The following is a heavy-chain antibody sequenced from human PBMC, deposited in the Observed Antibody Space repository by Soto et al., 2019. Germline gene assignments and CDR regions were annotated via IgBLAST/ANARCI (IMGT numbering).Heavy chain of an antibody. J-gene: IGHJ4*02. V-gene: IGHV1-69*01. D-gene: IGHD1-26*01. CDR2: IIPIFGTA. CDR1: GGTFSSYA. CDR3: AREGYSGTRGPFDY. Sequence: QVQLVQSGAEVKKPGSSVKVSCKASGGTFSSYAISWVRQAPGQGLEWMGGIIPIFGTANYAQKFQGRVTIIADESTSTVYMELSSLRSEDTAVYYCAREGYSGTRGPFDYWGQGTLVTVSS.